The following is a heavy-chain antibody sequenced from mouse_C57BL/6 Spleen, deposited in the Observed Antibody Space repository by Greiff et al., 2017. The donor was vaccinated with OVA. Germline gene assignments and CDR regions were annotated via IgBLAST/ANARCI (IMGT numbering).Heavy chain of an antibody. CDR2: IYPGSGST. CDR3: AYGSREDWYFDV. CDR1: GYTFTSYW. Sequence: VQLQQPGAELVKPGASVKMSCKASGYTFTSYWITWVKQRPGQGLEWIGDIYPGSGSTNYNEKFKSKATLTVDTSSSTAYMQLSSLTSEDSAVYYCAYGSREDWYFDVWAQGPRSPSPQ. D-gene: IGHD1-1*01. J-gene: IGHJ1*03. V-gene: IGHV1-55*01.